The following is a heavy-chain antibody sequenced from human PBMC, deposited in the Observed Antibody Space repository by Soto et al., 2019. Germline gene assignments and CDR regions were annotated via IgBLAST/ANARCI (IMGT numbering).Heavy chain of an antibody. V-gene: IGHV3-7*01. Sequence: EVQLVESGGGLVQPGGSLRLSCAASGFTFSSYWMSWVRQAPGKGLEWVANIKQDGSEKYYVDSVKGRFTISRDNAKNSLYLQMNSLIAEDTAVYYCARDSHNYSSSWYFGWFDPWGQGTLVTVSS. J-gene: IGHJ5*02. D-gene: IGHD6-13*01. CDR1: GFTFSSYW. CDR3: ARDSHNYSSSWYFGWFDP. CDR2: IKQDGSEK.